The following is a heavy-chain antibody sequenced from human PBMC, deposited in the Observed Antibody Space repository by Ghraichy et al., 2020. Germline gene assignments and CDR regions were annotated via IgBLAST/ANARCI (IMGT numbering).Heavy chain of an antibody. J-gene: IGHJ2*01. CDR2: ITGSSITI. D-gene: IGHD6-13*01. V-gene: IGHV3-48*01. CDR1: GFSFSDYS. Sequence: GGSLRLSCEGSGFSFSDYSMIWVRLTPRKALEWVSYITGSSITIFYTDSVKGRFTISRDNAKNSLYLQMNSLRAEDTAVYYCARLPLPRRAAVGDWYFDLGGRGTLVTVS. CDR3: ARLPLPRRAAVGDWYFDL.